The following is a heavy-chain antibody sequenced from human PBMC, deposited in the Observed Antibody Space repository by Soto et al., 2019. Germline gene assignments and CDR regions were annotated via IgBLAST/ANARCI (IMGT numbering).Heavy chain of an antibody. Sequence: EVQVVESGGGVIQPGGSLRLSCAASGFSVSGNYMTWVRQAPGKGLEWVSVIHSGGNTYYADSVKGRFTISRDNSRNTVSLHMNSLRTEDTALCYCAKLPPGDAWGQGTLVTVSS. V-gene: IGHV3-53*01. D-gene: IGHD4-17*01. CDR1: GFSVSGNY. J-gene: IGHJ4*02. CDR3: AKLPPGDA. CDR2: IHSGGNT.